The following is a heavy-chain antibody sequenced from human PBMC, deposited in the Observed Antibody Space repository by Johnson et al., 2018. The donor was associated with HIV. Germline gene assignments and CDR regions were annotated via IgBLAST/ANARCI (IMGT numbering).Heavy chain of an antibody. Sequence: QMQLVESGGAVVRPGGSLRLSCTASGFTFNDYGMNWVRQVPGQGLEWVAFIRYDGSNKYYADSVKGRFTISRDNSKNMVYLQMNSLRPEDTAVYYCARDGRDLVTRGSFDVWGQGTVVTVSS. J-gene: IGHJ3*01. CDR2: IRYDGSNK. CDR3: ARDGRDLVTRGSFDV. D-gene: IGHD3-9*01. CDR1: GFTFNDYG. V-gene: IGHV3-30*02.